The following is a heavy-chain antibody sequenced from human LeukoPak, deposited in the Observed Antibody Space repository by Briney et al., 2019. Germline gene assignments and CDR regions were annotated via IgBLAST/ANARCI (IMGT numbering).Heavy chain of an antibody. CDR3: AKDRYSRVPSVY. V-gene: IGHV3-23*01. D-gene: IGHD6-13*01. Sequence: GGSLRLSCAAPGFTFSNCAMSWARQAPGKGLEWVSGISGNGGSTYYADSVKGRCTISRDNSEKTLYLQMSSLRAEDTAVYYCAKDRYSRVPSVYWGQGTLVTVSS. J-gene: IGHJ4*02. CDR2: ISGNGGST. CDR1: GFTFSNCA.